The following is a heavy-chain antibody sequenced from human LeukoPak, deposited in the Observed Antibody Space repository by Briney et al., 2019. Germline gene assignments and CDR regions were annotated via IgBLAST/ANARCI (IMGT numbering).Heavy chain of an antibody. CDR2: IYYSGST. CDR3: ARDHLWFGASQGHYGMDV. CDR1: GGSVSSGSYY. J-gene: IGHJ6*04. Sequence: SETLSLTCTVSGGSVSSGSYYWSWIRQPPGKGLEWIGNIYYSGSTKYNPSLKSRVTISVDTSKNQFSLKLSSVTAADTAVYYCARDHLWFGASQGHYGMDVWGKGTTVTVSS. V-gene: IGHV4-61*01. D-gene: IGHD3-10*01.